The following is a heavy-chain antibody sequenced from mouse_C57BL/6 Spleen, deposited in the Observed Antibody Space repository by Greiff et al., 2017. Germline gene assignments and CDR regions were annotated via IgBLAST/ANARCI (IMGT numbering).Heavy chain of an antibody. CDR1: GFNIKDYY. D-gene: IGHD2-5*01. J-gene: IGHJ2*01. V-gene: IGHV14-2*01. CDR3: AREASYYSNYEDY. Sequence: EVQLQQSGAELVKPGASVKLSCTVSGFNIKDYYLHWVKQRTEQGLEWIGRNAPEEGETKYAPKFQGKATITADTATNTAYLQLSSLTSEDTAVYYCAREASYYSNYEDYWGQGTTLTVSS. CDR2: NAPEEGET.